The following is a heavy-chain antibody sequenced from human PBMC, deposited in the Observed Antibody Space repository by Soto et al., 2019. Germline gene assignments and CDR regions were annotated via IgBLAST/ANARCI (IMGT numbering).Heavy chain of an antibody. V-gene: IGHV1-46*01. J-gene: IGHJ6*02. CDR3: ARGDTNFDFFTCFYIVCHYYYCMDF. CDR2: INPSGGST. D-gene: IGHD3-9*01. Sequence: ASVKVSCKASGYTFTSYYMHWVRQAPGQGIEWMGIINPSGGSTSYAQKFQGSVTMTRDTSTSTVYMELSSLRSEDTPVYYCARGDTNFDFFTCFYIVCHYYYCMDFWCQGTTVTVSS. CDR1: GYTFTSYY.